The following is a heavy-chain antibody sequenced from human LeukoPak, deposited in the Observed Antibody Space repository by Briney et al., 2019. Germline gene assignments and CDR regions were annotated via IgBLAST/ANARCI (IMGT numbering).Heavy chain of an antibody. D-gene: IGHD6-13*01. CDR2: ISGSGGST. J-gene: IGHJ3*02. V-gene: IGHV3-23*01. Sequence: GGSLRLSCAASGFPFSSYAMSWVRQAPGKGLEWVSAISGSGGSTYYADSVKGRFTISRDNSKNTLYLQMNSLRAEDTAVYYCAKDRGVAAAGVVGAFDIWGQGTMVTVSS. CDR3: AKDRGVAAAGVVGAFDI. CDR1: GFPFSSYA.